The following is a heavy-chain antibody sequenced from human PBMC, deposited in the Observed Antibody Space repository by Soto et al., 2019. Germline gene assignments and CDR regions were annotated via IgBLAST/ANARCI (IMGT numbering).Heavy chain of an antibody. Sequence: PGGTLSLASSASGFPLTRYSMNGVRQVSGKGLEWVSSISSTTNYIYYGDSMKGRFTISRDNAKNSLYLQMNSLRAEDTAVYYCARSYCGGECYFDYWGQGTLVTVSS. CDR3: ARSYCGGECYFDY. V-gene: IGHV3-21*01. CDR2: ISSTTNYI. D-gene: IGHD2-21*01. J-gene: IGHJ4*02. CDR1: GFPLTRYS.